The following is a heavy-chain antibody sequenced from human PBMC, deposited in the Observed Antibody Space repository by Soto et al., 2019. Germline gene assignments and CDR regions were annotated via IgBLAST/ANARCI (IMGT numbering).Heavy chain of an antibody. CDR1: GFTFSSYA. V-gene: IGHV3-23*01. D-gene: IGHD2-15*01. CDR3: AKTRGYCTGGSCYSDY. Sequence: ESGGGLVQPGGSLRLSCAASGFTFSSYAMSWVRQAPGKGLEWVSGISGSAGSTYYADSVKGRFTISRDNSKNTLYLQMNSLRAEDTAVYYCAKTRGYCTGGSCYSDYWGQGTLVTVSS. J-gene: IGHJ4*02. CDR2: ISGSAGST.